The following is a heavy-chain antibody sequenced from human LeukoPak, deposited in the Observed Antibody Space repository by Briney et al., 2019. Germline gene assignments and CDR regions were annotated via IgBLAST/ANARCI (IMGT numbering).Heavy chain of an antibody. CDR3: SRDPRHNDY. CDR1: GFTLSDSY. Sequence: GGSLTLSCAASGFTLSDSYMTWIRQAPRRGLELLSYISGSASDVNYIDSVRGRFTISWDNAKNSLYLHMNSLTVEDTAVYYCSRDPRHNDYWGQGTLVTVSS. V-gene: IGHV3-11*01. CDR2: ISGSASDV. J-gene: IGHJ4*02.